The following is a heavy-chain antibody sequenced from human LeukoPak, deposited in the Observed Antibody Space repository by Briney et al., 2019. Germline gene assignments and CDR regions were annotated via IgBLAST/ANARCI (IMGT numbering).Heavy chain of an antibody. Sequence: GGSLRLSCAASGFTFSAFWMHWVRQAPGKGLVWVSRINSDGSSTTYADSVKGRFTISRDNAKNTLYLQMNSLRAEDTAVYYCARGLVHDTSGYYSDDWGQGTLLTVSS. CDR2: INSDGSST. J-gene: IGHJ4*02. V-gene: IGHV3-74*01. CDR1: GFTFSAFW. D-gene: IGHD3-22*01. CDR3: ARGLVHDTSGYYSDD.